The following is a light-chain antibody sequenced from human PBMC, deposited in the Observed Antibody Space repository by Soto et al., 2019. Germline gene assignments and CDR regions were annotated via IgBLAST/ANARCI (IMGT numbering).Light chain of an antibody. CDR1: QSISNW. CDR3: QQYNGYPWT. CDR2: KAS. V-gene: IGKV1-5*03. J-gene: IGKJ1*01. Sequence: DIQMTQSPSTLSASVGDRVTITCRASQSISNWLAWYQRKPGKAPNLLIYKASSLLSGVPSRFGGSGSGTEFTLTISSLQPDDFATYYCQQYNGYPWTFGQGTKVEIK.